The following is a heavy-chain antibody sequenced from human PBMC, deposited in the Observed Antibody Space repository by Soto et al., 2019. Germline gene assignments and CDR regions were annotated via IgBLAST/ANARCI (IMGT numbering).Heavy chain of an antibody. V-gene: IGHV1-46*01. CDR3: ACIAVARGFQH. CDR1: GYTFTNFY. Sequence: ASVKVSCKASGYTFTNFYIHWVRQAPEQGPEWMGVINPSGGTTRYAQKFQGRVTMTTDTSTSTVYIQLSSLRSEDTAVYYCACIAVARGFQHWGQGTLVTVSS. CDR2: INPSGGTT. D-gene: IGHD6-19*01. J-gene: IGHJ1*01.